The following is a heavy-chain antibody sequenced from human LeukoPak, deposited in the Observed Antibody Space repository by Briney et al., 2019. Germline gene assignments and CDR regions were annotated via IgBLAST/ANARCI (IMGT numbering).Heavy chain of an antibody. CDR1: GYSISSGYY. J-gene: IGHJ4*02. V-gene: IGHV4-38-2*01. Sequence: PSETLSLTCAVSGYSISSGYYWGWIRQPPGKGLEWIGSIYHSGSTYYNPSLKSRVTISVDTSKNQFSLKLSSVTAADTAVYYCARHSGDLRFLEWLLDYWGQGNLVTVSS. CDR3: ARHSGDLRFLEWLLDY. CDR2: IYHSGST. D-gene: IGHD3-3*01.